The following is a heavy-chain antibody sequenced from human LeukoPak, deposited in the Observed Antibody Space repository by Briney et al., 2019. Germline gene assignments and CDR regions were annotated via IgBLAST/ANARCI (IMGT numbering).Heavy chain of an antibody. J-gene: IGHJ4*02. V-gene: IGHV3-43*01. CDR3: AKDFVVVPGNVNYFDY. D-gene: IGHD2-21*02. CDR2: ISWDGGNT. Sequence: GGSLRLSCTASGFTFDDYTMHWVRQAPGKGLEWVSLISWDGGNTYYANSVKGRFTVSRDNSKNTLYVQMKSLRAEDTAVYYCAKDFVVVPGNVNYFDYWGQGTLVTVSS. CDR1: GFTFDDYT.